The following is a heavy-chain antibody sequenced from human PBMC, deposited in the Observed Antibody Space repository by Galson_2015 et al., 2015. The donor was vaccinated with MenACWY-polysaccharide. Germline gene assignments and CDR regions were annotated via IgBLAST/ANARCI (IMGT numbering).Heavy chain of an antibody. CDR2: T. Sequence: TGYADSVRGRFPISRDNAKNTLYLEMNSLRAEDTAVYYCTKAGAKYCSGSSCFSHWFDPWGQGTLVTVSS. D-gene: IGHD2-15*01. CDR3: TKAGAKYCSGSSCFSHWFDP. J-gene: IGHJ5*02. V-gene: IGHV3-74*01.